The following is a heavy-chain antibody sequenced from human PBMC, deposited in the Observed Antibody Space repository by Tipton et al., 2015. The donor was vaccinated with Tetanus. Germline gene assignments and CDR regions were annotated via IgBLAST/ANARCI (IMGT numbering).Heavy chain of an antibody. CDR2: FSYSGSS. J-gene: IGHJ1*01. Sequence: LRLSCTVSGDSISSHYWNWIWQPPGKGLEWIGYFSYSGSSNYNPSLKSRVTISGDTSKNQFSLKLSSVTPADTAVYYCARGSSVWSWYMQHWGQGTLVTVSS. CDR1: GDSISSHY. CDR3: ARGSSVWSWYMQH. D-gene: IGHD2-2*01. V-gene: IGHV4-59*11.